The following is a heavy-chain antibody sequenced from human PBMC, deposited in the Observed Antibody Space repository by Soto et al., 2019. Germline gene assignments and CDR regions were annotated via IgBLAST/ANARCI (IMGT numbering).Heavy chain of an antibody. CDR1: GFTFDDYA. CDR2: ISWNSGNM. J-gene: IGHJ6*02. D-gene: IGHD3-16*01. V-gene: IGHV3-9*01. CDR3: AKDISGRGSYYYYYGMDV. Sequence: SLRLSCATSGFTFDDYAMHWVRQAPGKGLEWVAGISWNSGNMNYAGSVKARFTISRDNAKNSLSLQMNSLRAEDTALYYCAKDISGRGSYYYYYGMDVWGQGTTVTVSS.